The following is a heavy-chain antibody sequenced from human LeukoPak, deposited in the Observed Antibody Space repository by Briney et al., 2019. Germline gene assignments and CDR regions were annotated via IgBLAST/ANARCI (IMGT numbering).Heavy chain of an antibody. V-gene: IGHV4-59*01. CDR3: ARGRGRGWSSEVGAFDI. J-gene: IGHJ3*02. Sequence: PSETLSLTCTVSGGSISSYYWTWIRQSPGKGLEWIGGILYSGSTNYNPSLKTQVTISIDTSKKRFSLNLSSVTAADTAVYYCARGRGRGWSSEVGAFDIWGQGRMVTVSS. CDR1: GGSISSYY. CDR2: ILYSGST. D-gene: IGHD6-19*01.